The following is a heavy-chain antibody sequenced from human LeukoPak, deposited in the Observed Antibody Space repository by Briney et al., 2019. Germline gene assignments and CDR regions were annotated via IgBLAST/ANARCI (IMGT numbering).Heavy chain of an antibody. J-gene: IGHJ4*02. V-gene: IGHV3-30*04. CDR1: GFTFSSYA. Sequence: RAGRSLRLSCAASGFTFSSYAMHWVRQAPGKGLEWVAVISYDGSNKYYADSVKGRFTISRDNSKNTLYLQMNSLRAEDTAVYYCARDQTTKWLLVDYWGQGTLVTVSS. D-gene: IGHD3-22*01. CDR2: ISYDGSNK. CDR3: ARDQTTKWLLVDY.